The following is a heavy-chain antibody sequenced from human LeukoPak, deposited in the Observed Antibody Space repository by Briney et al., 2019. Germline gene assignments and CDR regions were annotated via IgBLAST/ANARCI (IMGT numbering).Heavy chain of an antibody. Sequence: SVKVSCKASGGTFSSYAISWVRQAPGQGLEWMGRIIPIFGTANYAQKFQGRVTITTDESTSTAYMELSSLRSEDTAVYYCARGGPGYSSSWYPVAFDIWGQGTMVAVSS. CDR3: ARGGPGYSSSWYPVAFDI. CDR1: GGTFSSYA. V-gene: IGHV1-69*05. J-gene: IGHJ3*02. D-gene: IGHD6-13*01. CDR2: IIPIFGTA.